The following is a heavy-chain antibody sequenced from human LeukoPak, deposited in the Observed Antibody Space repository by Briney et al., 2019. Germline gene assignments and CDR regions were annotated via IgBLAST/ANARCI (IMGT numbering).Heavy chain of an antibody. J-gene: IGHJ3*02. Sequence: GGSLRLSCAASGLTFSDHYMTWIRQAPGKGPEWVSYITSSGDSVSYADSVKGRFTISRDNSKNTLYLQMNSLGAEDTAVYYCARERYYYDSGASIPHACDIWGQGTVVTVSS. D-gene: IGHD3-22*01. V-gene: IGHV3-11*04. CDR1: GLTFSDHY. CDR3: ARERYYYDSGASIPHACDI. CDR2: ITSSGDSV.